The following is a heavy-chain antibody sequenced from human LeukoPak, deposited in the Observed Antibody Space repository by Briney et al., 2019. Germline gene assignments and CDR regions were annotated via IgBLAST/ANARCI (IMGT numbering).Heavy chain of an antibody. D-gene: IGHD4-17*01. CDR1: GSTFSSYG. V-gene: IGHV3-33*01. J-gene: IGHJ4*02. CDR2: IWYDGSNE. CDR3: ARSTTVTLQSFDY. Sequence: GGSLRLSCAASGSTFSSYGMHWVRQAPGKGLEWVAVIWYDGSNENYVDSVKGRFTISRDNSKNTLYLQMNSLRVEDTAVYYCARSTTVTLQSFDYWGQGALVTVSS.